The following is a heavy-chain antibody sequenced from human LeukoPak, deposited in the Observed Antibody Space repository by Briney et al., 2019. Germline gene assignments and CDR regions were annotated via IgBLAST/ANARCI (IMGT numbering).Heavy chain of an antibody. CDR1: GFTFSSYS. CDR2: ISSSRSTI. Sequence: TGGSLRLSCAASGFTFSSYSMNWVRQAPGKGLEWVSCISSSRSTIYYADSVKGRFTISRDNAKNSLYLQMNSLRDEDTAVYYCARTTYYYDSSGLFYWGQGTLVTVSS. CDR3: ARTTYYYDSSGLFY. J-gene: IGHJ4*02. D-gene: IGHD3-22*01. V-gene: IGHV3-48*02.